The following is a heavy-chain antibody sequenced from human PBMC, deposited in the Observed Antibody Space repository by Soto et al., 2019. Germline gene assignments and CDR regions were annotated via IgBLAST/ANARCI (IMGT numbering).Heavy chain of an antibody. Sequence: GGSLRLSCAASGFTFSSYAMSWVRQAPGKGVEWVSAISGSGGSTYYADSVKGRFTISRDNSKNTLYLQMNSLRTEDTAMYYCVKEGPITNWYFDYWGQGTLVTVSS. CDR3: VKEGPITNWYFDY. V-gene: IGHV3-23*01. J-gene: IGHJ4*02. CDR1: GFTFSSYA. D-gene: IGHD1-1*01. CDR2: ISGSGGST.